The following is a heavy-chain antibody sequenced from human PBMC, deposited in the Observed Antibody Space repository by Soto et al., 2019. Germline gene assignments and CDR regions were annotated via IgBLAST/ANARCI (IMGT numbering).Heavy chain of an antibody. Sequence: ASVKVSCKASGGTFTSYAISWVRQAPGQGLEWMGRIIPIFGTANYAQKFQGRVTITADNSTSTAYMELSSLRSEDTAVYYCARNNYYYGPPDYWGQGPLVTVSA. CDR1: GGTFTSYA. D-gene: IGHD3-10*01. J-gene: IGHJ4*02. CDR3: ARNNYYYGPPDY. V-gene: IGHV1-69*06. CDR2: IIPIFGTA.